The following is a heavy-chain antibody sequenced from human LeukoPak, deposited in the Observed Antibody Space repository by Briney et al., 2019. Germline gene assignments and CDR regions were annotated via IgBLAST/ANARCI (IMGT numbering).Heavy chain of an antibody. CDR3: AGDSGDYYGSGSRFDP. V-gene: IGHV1-2*02. D-gene: IGHD3-10*01. J-gene: IGHJ5*02. CDR2: INPNNGGT. Sequence: GASVKVSCKASGYRFTGYYIHWVRQAPGQGLEWMGWINPNNGGTNYAQKFQGRVTMARDTSITTTYMELSSLRSDDTAVYYCAGDSGDYYGSGSRFDPWGQGTLVTVSS. CDR1: GYRFTGYY.